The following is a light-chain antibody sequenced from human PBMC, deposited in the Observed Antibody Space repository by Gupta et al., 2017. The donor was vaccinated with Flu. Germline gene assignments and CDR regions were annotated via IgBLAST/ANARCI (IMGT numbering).Light chain of an antibody. J-gene: IGKJ2*01. Sequence: EIVLTQSPGTLSLSPGERATLSCRASQSVSSSYLAWYQQKPGQAPRLLIYGASSRDTGIPDRFSGSGYGTDFTLTISRLEPEDFAVYYCQQYGSSPLYTFGQGTKLEIK. V-gene: IGKV3-20*01. CDR3: QQYGSSPLYT. CDR1: QSVSSSY. CDR2: GAS.